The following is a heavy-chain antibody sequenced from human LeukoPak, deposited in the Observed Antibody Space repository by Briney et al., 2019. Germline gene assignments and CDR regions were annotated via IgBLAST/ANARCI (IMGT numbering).Heavy chain of an antibody. V-gene: IGHV3-53*01. CDR1: GFTVSSNY. CDR2: IYSGGST. Sequence: GGSLRLSCAASGFTVSSNYLSWVRQAPGKGLEWVSIIYSGGSTFYADSVKGRFTISRDNSKNTLYLQMNSLRAEDTAVYYCARRAGDYSHPYDYWGQGILVTVSS. J-gene: IGHJ4*02. D-gene: IGHD3-22*01. CDR3: ARRAGDYSHPYDY.